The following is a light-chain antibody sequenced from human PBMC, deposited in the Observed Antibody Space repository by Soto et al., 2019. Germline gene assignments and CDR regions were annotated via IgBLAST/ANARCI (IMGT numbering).Light chain of an antibody. CDR1: QTINNN. CDR3: QQCGGSPLFS. V-gene: IGKV3-20*01. CDR2: GAS. J-gene: IGKJ3*01. Sequence: VMTQAPATLSVSPGERATLSCRASQTINNNVAWYQLKDGQVPRLVIYGASTRATDIPDRFSGSGSGTDFTLTISRLEPEDSAVYYCQQCGGSPLFSFGPGTKVDI.